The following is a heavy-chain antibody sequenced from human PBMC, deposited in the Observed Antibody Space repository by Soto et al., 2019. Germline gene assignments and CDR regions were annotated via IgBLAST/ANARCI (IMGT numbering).Heavy chain of an antibody. D-gene: IGHD2-21*01. J-gene: IGHJ5*02. Sequence: PAGSLRLSCAASGFSFSSFAMTWVRQAPGKGLEWVSAIGGSGFSTYYTDAVKGRFTISRDNSKNMLFLQVNSLTAEDAAMYYCAKGDYADFLWCGAWGPGTQVTVSS. CDR2: IGGSGFST. CDR3: AKGDYADFLWCGA. V-gene: IGHV3-23*01. CDR1: GFSFSSFA.